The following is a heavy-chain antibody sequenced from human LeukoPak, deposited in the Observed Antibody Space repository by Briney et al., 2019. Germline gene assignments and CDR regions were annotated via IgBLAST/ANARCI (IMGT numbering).Heavy chain of an antibody. CDR3: ARDSIVVRGVFDY. Sequence: SQTLSLTCTVSGGSINSGDYYWSWIRQPPGKGLEWIGYIYYSGSTYYNPSLKSRVTISVDTSKNQFSLKLSSVTAADTAVYYCARDSIVVRGVFDYWGQGTLVTVSS. J-gene: IGHJ4*02. D-gene: IGHD3-10*01. V-gene: IGHV4-30-4*01. CDR2: IYYSGST. CDR1: GGSINSGDYY.